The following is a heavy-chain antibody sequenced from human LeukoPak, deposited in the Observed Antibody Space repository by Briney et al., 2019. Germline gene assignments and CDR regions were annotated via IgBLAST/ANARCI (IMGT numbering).Heavy chain of an antibody. V-gene: IGHV3-30-3*01. J-gene: IGHJ4*02. CDR3: ARGITEYSGYDY. Sequence: GGSLRLSCATSGFTFSSYAMSWVRQAPGKGLEWVAVISYDGSNKYYADSVKGRFTISRGNSKNTLYLQMNSLRAEDTAVYYCARGITEYSGYDYWGQGTLVTVSS. CDR2: ISYDGSNK. CDR1: GFTFSSYA. D-gene: IGHD5-12*01.